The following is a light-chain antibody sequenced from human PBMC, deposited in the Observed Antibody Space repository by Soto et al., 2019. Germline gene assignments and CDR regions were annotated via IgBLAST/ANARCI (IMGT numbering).Light chain of an antibody. CDR3: QQYNNWSRIT. CDR2: VAS. V-gene: IGKV3D-15*01. Sequence: EIVMTQSPATLSVSPGDRATLSCRASQSVSSNLAWYQQKPGQAPRLLIYVASTRATGIPARFSGSGSGTEFTLTISSLQSEDFAVYYCQQYNNWSRITFGQGTRLEIK. CDR1: QSVSSN. J-gene: IGKJ5*01.